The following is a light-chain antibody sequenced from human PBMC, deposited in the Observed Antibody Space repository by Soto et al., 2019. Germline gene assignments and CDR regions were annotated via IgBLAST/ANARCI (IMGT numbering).Light chain of an antibody. CDR3: QHRTNGPRT. CDR1: QSVGTF. Sequence: EVVLTQSPVTLSLSPGERATLSCRASQSVGTFLAWYQHKSGQAPRIIIYDASNRAPGVPGRFSGTGSGTDFALTISSVEPEDFAVYYCQHRTNGPRTFGQGTKLDTK. V-gene: IGKV3-11*01. CDR2: DAS. J-gene: IGKJ2*01.